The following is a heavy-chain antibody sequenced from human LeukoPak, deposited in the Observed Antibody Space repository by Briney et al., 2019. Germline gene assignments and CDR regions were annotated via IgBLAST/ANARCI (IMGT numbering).Heavy chain of an antibody. CDR3: ARGGYFDWYATRDLGL. V-gene: IGHV1-2*02. J-gene: IGHJ2*01. Sequence: ASVKVSCKASGYIFTDYYMHWVRQVPGQGLEWMGWINPNSGGTNYAQKFQGRVTMTRDTSITTAYMELSRLRSDDTAVYYCARGGYFDWYATRDLGLWGRGTLVTVSS. CDR2: INPNSGGT. CDR1: GYIFTDYY. D-gene: IGHD3-9*01.